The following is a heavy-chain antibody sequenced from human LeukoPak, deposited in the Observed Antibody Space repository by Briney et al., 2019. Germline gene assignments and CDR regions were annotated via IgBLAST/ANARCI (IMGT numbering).Heavy chain of an antibody. CDR3: ARPSRRGTDGYNRLSAFDI. D-gene: IGHD5-24*01. V-gene: IGHV3-23*01. J-gene: IGHJ3*02. CDR2: ISGSGGST. CDR1: GFTFSSYA. Sequence: GGSLRLSCAASGFTFSSYAMSWVRQAPGKGLEWVSAISGSGGSTYYADSVKGRFTISRDNSKNTLYLQINSLRAEDTAVYYCARPSRRGTDGYNRLSAFDIWGQGTMVTVSS.